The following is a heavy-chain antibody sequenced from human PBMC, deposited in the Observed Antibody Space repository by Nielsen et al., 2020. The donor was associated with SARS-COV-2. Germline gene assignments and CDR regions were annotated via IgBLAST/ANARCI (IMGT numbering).Heavy chain of an antibody. D-gene: IGHD3-10*01. V-gene: IGHV7-4-1*02. CDR2: IDTNTGSP. CDR3: ARDNFGSGGTASYGMDV. CDR1: GYTFHKFA. J-gene: IGHJ6*02. Sequence: ASVKVSCKTSGYTFHKFALNWVRQAPGQGLEWMGWIDTNTGSPTYAQGFTGRFVFSLDTSVSTAYLQISSLKAEDSAVYYCARDNFGSGGTASYGMDVWGQGTTVTVSS.